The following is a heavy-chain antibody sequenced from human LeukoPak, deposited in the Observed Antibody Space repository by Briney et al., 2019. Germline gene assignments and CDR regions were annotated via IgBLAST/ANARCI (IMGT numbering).Heavy chain of an antibody. CDR3: ARDHCTPGTCLGGH. D-gene: IGHD2-15*01. Sequence: ASVKVSCKASGNTFIPYTFSWVRQAPGQGLEWIGRIIPSLDVANYAQKFQGRVTLSVDRDTATTYMEVTSLRSEDTAIYYCARDHCTPGTCLGGHWGQGTLVTVSS. CDR2: IIPSLDVA. CDR1: GNTFIPYT. V-gene: IGHV1-69*04. J-gene: IGHJ4*02.